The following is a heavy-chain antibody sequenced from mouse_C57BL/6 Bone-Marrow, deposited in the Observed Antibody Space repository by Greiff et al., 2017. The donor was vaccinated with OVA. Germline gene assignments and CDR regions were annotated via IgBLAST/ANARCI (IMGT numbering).Heavy chain of an antibody. CDR2: IYPGSGNT. CDR1: GYTFTDYY. J-gene: IGHJ4*01. V-gene: IGHV1-76*01. Sequence: QVQLKQSGAELVRPGASVKLSCKASGYTFTDYYINWVKQRPGQGLEWIARIYPGSGNTYYNEKFKGKATLTAEKSSSTAYMQLSSLTSEDSAVYFCARNDGYYPYYAMDYWGQGTSVTVSS. CDR3: ARNDGYYPYYAMDY. D-gene: IGHD2-3*01.